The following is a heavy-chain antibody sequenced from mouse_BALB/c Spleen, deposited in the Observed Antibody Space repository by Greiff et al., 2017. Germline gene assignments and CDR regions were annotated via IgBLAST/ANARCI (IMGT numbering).Heavy chain of an antibody. D-gene: IGHD3-1*01. CDR3: ARERATIMDY. CDR1: GFTFSSYG. V-gene: IGHV5-6-3*01. J-gene: IGHJ4*01. CDR2: INSNGGST. Sequence: EVKLMESGGGLVQPGGSLKLSCAASGFTFSSYGMSWVRQTPDKRLELVATINSNGGSTYYPDSVKGRFTISRDNAKNTLYLQMSSLKSEDTAMYYCARERATIMDYWGQGTSVTVSS.